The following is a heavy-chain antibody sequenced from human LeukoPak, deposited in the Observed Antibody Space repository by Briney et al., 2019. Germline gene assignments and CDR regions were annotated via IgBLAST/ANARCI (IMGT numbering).Heavy chain of an antibody. D-gene: IGHD6-19*01. J-gene: IGHJ5*02. CDR2: IYTSGST. V-gene: IGHV4-61*02. Sequence: PSETLSLTCTVSDGSISSGSYYWSWIRQPAGKGLEWIGRIYTSGSTNYNPSLKSRVTISVDTSKNQFSLKLSSVTAADTAVYYCARLGIAVAGTPNWFDPWGQGTLVTVSS. CDR1: DGSISSGSYY. CDR3: ARLGIAVAGTPNWFDP.